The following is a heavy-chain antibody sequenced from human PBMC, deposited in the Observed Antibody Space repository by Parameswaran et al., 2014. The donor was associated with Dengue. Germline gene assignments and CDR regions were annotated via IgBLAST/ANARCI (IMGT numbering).Heavy chain of an antibody. V-gene: IGHV1-18*01. CDR2: ISAYNGNT. D-gene: IGHD1-26*01. Sequence: SWVRQAPGQGLEWMGWISAYNGNTNYAQKLQGRVTMTTDTSTSTAYMELRSLRSDDTAVYYCARGLGELSMGYWGQGTLVTVSS. CDR3: ARGLGELSMGY. J-gene: IGHJ4*02.